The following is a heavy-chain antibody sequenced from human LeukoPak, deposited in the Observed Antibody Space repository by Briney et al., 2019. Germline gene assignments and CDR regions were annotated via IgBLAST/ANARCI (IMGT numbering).Heavy chain of an antibody. CDR3: AREWIQLWPSDY. V-gene: IGHV3-7*01. CDR2: IKDDGSEK. Sequence: RGSLRLSCAAPGFTFSSYLMSWVRQAPGKGLEWVANIKDDGSEKHYVDSVKGRFTISRDNAKNSLYLQMNSLRAEGTGVYYCAREWIQLWPSDYWGQGTLVTVSS. D-gene: IGHD5-18*01. J-gene: IGHJ4*02. CDR1: GFTFSSYL.